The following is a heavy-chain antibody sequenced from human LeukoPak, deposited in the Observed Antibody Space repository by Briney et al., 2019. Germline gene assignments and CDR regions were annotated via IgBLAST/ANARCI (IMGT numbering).Heavy chain of an antibody. V-gene: IGHV3-9*01. CDR3: AESPGYSSGWYGNWFDP. D-gene: IGHD6-19*01. CDR1: GFTFDDYA. CDR2: ISWNSGSI. Sequence: GRSLRLSCAASGFTFDDYAMHWVRQALGKGLEWVSGISWNSGSIGYADSVKGRFTISRDNAKNSLYLQMNSLRAEDTALYYCAESPGYSSGWYGNWFDPWGQGTLVTVSS. J-gene: IGHJ5*02.